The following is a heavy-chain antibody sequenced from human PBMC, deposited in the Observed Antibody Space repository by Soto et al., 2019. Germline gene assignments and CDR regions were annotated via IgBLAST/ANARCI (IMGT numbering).Heavy chain of an antibody. CDR2: IAGSGGQR. CDR1: GFSFSTYA. Sequence: GGSLRLSCAASGFSFSTYAMSCVRQAPGKGLEWVSSIAGSGGQRSYTDSVKGRFTISRDNSKNTLFLQMDSLRAEDTAIYYCARQEKTGSTSSYYSCWGQGTLVTVSS. J-gene: IGHJ4*02. V-gene: IGHV3-23*01. CDR3: ARQEKTGSTSSYYSC. D-gene: IGHD6-13*01.